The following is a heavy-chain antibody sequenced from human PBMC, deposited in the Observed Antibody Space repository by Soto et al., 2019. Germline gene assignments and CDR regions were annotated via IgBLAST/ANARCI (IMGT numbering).Heavy chain of an antibody. V-gene: IGHV3-9*01. CDR1: GFTFDDYA. D-gene: IGHD2-15*01. Sequence: ESGGGLVQPGRSLRLSCAASGFTFDDYAMHWVRQAPGKGLEWVSGISWNSGSIGYADSVKGRFTISRDNAKNSLYLQMNSLRAEDTALYYCAKVSRRYCSGGSCYYFDYWGQGTLVTVSS. CDR3: AKVSRRYCSGGSCYYFDY. J-gene: IGHJ4*02. CDR2: ISWNSGSI.